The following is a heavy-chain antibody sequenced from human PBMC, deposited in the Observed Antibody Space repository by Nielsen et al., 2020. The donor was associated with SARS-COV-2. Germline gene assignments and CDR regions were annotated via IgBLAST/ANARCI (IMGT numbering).Heavy chain of an antibody. D-gene: IGHD1-1*01. V-gene: IGHV1-18*04. Sequence: ASVKVSCKSFGYTFTGHGISWVRQAPGQGLEWMGWIAPYNGDTNYALDLRDRLTLTSDTSTSTVSMDLRSLTSADTAIYYCVGTPGNSLSNYYYYGLDVWGPGTTVTVS. CDR1: GYTFTGHG. CDR2: IAPYNGDT. CDR3: VGTPGNSLSNYYYYGLDV. J-gene: IGHJ6*02.